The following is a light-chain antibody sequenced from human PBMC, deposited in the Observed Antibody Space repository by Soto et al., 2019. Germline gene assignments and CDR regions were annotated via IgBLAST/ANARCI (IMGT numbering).Light chain of an antibody. Sequence: DIQMTQSPSSLSASVGDRVTITCQASQDISNYLNWYQEKPGKAPKLLIYDVFNLETGVPSRFSGSGSGTNFTFTISNLKPEDIATYYCQQYDNLPTIGQGTRLEIK. CDR1: QDISNY. V-gene: IGKV1-33*01. J-gene: IGKJ5*01. CDR2: DVF. CDR3: QQYDNLPT.